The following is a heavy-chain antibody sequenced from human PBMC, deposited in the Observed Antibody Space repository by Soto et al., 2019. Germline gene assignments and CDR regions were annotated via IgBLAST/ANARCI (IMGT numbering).Heavy chain of an antibody. V-gene: IGHV4-39*01. D-gene: IGHD3-16*02. CDR3: AGRNSLASVSLNFRELSNYKWIDP. CDR1: GDSITNSNYY. CDR2: IYYIGST. Sequence: SETLSLTCTVSGDSITNSNYYWGWFRQPPGKGLEWIASIYYIGSTYYNPSLKSRVTISVDTSNNQFSLNLNSVTASDTAVYYCAGRNSLASVSLNFRELSNYKWIDPWAPRTLVTVSS. J-gene: IGHJ5*02.